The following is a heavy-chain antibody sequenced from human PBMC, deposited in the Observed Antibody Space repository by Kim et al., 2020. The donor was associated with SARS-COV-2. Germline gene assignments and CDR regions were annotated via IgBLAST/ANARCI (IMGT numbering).Heavy chain of an antibody. J-gene: IGHJ5*02. CDR3: ARHSSRRNWFDP. V-gene: IGHV4-39*01. Sequence: YYTPSRKSRVTISVDTSKNQFSLKLSAVTAADTAVYYCARHSSRRNWFDPWGQGTLVTVSS.